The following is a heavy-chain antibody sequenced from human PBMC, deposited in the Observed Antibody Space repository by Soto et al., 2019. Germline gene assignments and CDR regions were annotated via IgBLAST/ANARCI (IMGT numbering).Heavy chain of an antibody. CDR3: VKVPHPYCSGGSCYQNDY. D-gene: IGHD2-15*01. Sequence: EVQLLESGGGLVQPGGSLRLSCAASGFTVNNHAMHWVRQAPGEGLEWVSGFAGDFINTRYADSVRGRFTISRDTSKNTLSLQMDSLRVEDTAIYYCVKVPHPYCSGGSCYQNDYWGQGTLVTVSS. CDR1: GFTVNNHA. CDR2: FAGDFINT. V-gene: IGHV3-23*01. J-gene: IGHJ4*02.